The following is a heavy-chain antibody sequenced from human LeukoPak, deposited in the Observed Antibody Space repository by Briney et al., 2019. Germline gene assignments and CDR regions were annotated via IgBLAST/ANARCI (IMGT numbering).Heavy chain of an antibody. J-gene: IGHJ5*02. CDR1: GFIFSYYW. V-gene: IGHV3-74*01. D-gene: IGHD2-8*01. CDR2: IIGDGTRT. CDR3: LRVDDTNGHNWFDP. Sequence: GGSLRLSCAASGFIFSYYWMHWVRQGSGKGPVWVSRIIGDGTRTDYADSVKGRFTISRDNAKSTLYLQMNSLTVEDTAVYYCLRVDDTNGHNWFDPWGQGTLVTVSS.